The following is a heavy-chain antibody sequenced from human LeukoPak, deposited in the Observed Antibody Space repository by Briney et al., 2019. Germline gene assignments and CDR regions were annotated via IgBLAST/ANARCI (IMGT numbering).Heavy chain of an antibody. CDR1: GFTFSDYY. J-gene: IGHJ4*02. Sequence: GGSLRLSCAASGFTFSDYYMSWIRQAPGKGLEWVSYISSSGSTIYYADSVKGRFTISRDNAKNSLYLQMNSLRAEDTAVYYCASGIDYGDYPPTVDYWGQGTLVTVSS. V-gene: IGHV3-11*01. CDR3: ASGIDYGDYPPTVDY. CDR2: ISSSGSTI. D-gene: IGHD4-17*01.